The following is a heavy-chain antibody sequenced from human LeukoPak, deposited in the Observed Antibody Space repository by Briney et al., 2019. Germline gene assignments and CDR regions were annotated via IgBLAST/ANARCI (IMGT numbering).Heavy chain of an antibody. D-gene: IGHD2-2*01. J-gene: IGHJ4*02. Sequence: ASVKVSCKASGYTFTSYYMHWVRQAPGQGLEWMGIINPSGGSTSCAQKFQGRVTMTRDTSTSTVYMELSSLRSEDTAVYYCARSSIVVVPAAISPILDYWGQGTLVTVSS. CDR3: ARSSIVVVPAAISPILDY. CDR2: INPSGGST. CDR1: GYTFTSYY. V-gene: IGHV1-46*01.